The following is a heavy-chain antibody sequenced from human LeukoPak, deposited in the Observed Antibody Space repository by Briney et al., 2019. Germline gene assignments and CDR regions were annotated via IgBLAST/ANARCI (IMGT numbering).Heavy chain of an antibody. CDR2: TYYRSTWYN. D-gene: IGHD3/OR15-3a*01. CDR3: ARSAGLGVDY. J-gene: IGHJ4*02. CDR1: GDSVSSNSVT. Sequence: SQTLSLTCAISGDSVSSNSVTWNWIRQSPSRGLEWLGRTYYRSTWYNDYAVSVRGRITVNPDTSKNQFSLHLNSVTPEDTAVYYCARSAGLGVDYWGQGTLVTVSS. V-gene: IGHV6-1*01.